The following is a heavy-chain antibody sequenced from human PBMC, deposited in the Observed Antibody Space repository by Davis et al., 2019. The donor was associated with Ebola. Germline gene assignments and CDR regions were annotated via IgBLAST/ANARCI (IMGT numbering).Heavy chain of an antibody. Sequence: GGSLRLSCAASGFTFSSYSMNWVRQAPGKGLEWVSSISSSSSYIYYADSVKGRFTISRDNAKNSLYLQMNSLRAEDTAVYYCARAKYSSGWYRSYYYYGMDVWGKGTTVTVSS. CDR3: ARAKYSSGWYRSYYYYGMDV. CDR1: GFTFSSYS. V-gene: IGHV3-21*01. D-gene: IGHD6-19*01. CDR2: ISSSSSYI. J-gene: IGHJ6*04.